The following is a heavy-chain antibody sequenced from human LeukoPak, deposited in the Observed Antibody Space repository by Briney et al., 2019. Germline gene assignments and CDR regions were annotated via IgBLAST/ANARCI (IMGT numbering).Heavy chain of an antibody. CDR3: ARRGYYYGSSGYYYYFDY. CDR1: GYSFTNYW. Sequence: GESLKISCKGSGYSFTNYWIAWVRQVPGKGLEWMGIIYPGGSDTRYSPSFQGQVTISADKSISTAYLEWSRLKASDIAMYFCARRGYYYGSSGYYYYFDYWGQGTLVTVSS. D-gene: IGHD3-22*01. V-gene: IGHV5-51*01. J-gene: IGHJ4*02. CDR2: IYPGGSDT.